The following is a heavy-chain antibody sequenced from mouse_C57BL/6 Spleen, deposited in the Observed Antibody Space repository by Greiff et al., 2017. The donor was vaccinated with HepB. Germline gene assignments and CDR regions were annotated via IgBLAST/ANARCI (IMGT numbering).Heavy chain of an antibody. CDR2: ISDGGSYT. J-gene: IGHJ4*01. D-gene: IGHD3-2*02. V-gene: IGHV5-4*03. Sequence: EVKLVESGGGLVKPGGSLKLSCAASGFTFSSYAMSWVRQTPEKRLEWVATISDGGSYTYYPDNVKGRFTISRDNAKNNLYLQMSHLKSEDTAMYYCARAKLRLPMDYWGQGTSVTVSS. CDR3: ARAKLRLPMDY. CDR1: GFTFSSYA.